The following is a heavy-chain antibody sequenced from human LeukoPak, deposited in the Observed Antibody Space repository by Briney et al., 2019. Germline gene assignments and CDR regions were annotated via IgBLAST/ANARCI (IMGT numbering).Heavy chain of an antibody. V-gene: IGHV3-30*02. CDR2: IRYDGSNK. CDR3: AKDRSVNYYDSRTFDY. J-gene: IGHJ4*02. D-gene: IGHD3-22*01. CDR1: GFTFSSYS. Sequence: DPGGSLRLSCAASGFTFSSYSMHWVRQAPGKGLEWVAFIRYDGSNKYYADSVKGRFTISRDNSKNTLYLQMNSLRAEDTAVYYCAKDRSVNYYDSRTFDYWGQGTLVTVSS.